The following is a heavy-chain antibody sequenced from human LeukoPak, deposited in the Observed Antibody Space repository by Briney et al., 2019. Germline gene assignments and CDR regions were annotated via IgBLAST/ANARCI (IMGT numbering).Heavy chain of an antibody. D-gene: IGHD3-22*01. CDR1: GGSFSSGDYS. CDR2: LFGSGTT. V-gene: IGHV4-61*02. J-gene: IGHJ4*02. CDR3: ARARGYYYDSSGYYYAY. Sequence: SETLSLTCTVSGGSFSSGDYSWNWIRQPPGKGLGWIGRLFGSGTTNYNPSLKSRVTISGDTSKTQFSLKLSSVTAADTAVYYCARARGYYYDSSGYYYAYWGQGTLVTVSS.